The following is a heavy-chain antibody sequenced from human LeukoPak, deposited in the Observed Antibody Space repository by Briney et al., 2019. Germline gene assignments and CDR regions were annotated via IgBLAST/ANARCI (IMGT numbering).Heavy chain of an antibody. V-gene: IGHV1-8*03. CDR1: GYTFTSYD. CDR2: MNPNSGNT. CDR3: ARGAESRWGYMARYWFDP. J-gene: IGHJ5*02. Sequence: GASVKVSCKASGYTFTSYDINWVRQATGQGLEWMGWMNPNSGNTGYAQKFQGRVTITRNTSISTAYMELSSLRSDDTAVYYCARGAESRWGYMARYWFDPWGQGTLVTVSS. D-gene: IGHD5-18*01.